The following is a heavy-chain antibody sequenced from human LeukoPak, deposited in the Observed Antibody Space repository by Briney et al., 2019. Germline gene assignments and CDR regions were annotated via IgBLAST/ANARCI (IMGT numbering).Heavy chain of an antibody. CDR3: ARGRYYFDSSGAFY. CDR1: GGSFSGYY. Sequence: PSETLSLTCAVHGGSFSGYYWSWIRQPPGKGLEWIGEIMYDGSSNYHPPLKSRVSMSVDTSKNQFSLKMTSVTAADTAVYYCARGRYYFDSSGAFYWGQGTLVTVSS. CDR2: IMYDGSS. D-gene: IGHD3-22*01. V-gene: IGHV4-34*01. J-gene: IGHJ4*02.